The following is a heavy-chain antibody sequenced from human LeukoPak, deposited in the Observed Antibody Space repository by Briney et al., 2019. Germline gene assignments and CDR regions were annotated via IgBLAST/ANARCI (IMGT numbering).Heavy chain of an antibody. CDR3: ARDYYYDSSGYYWLDY. D-gene: IGHD3-22*01. Sequence: SETLSLTCTVSGGSISSYYWSWIRQPPGKGLEWIGYIYYSGSTNYNPSLKSRLTISVDTSKNQFSLKLSSVTAADTAVYYCARDYYYDSSGYYWLDYWGQGTLVTVSS. V-gene: IGHV4-59*01. CDR2: IYYSGST. J-gene: IGHJ4*02. CDR1: GGSISSYY.